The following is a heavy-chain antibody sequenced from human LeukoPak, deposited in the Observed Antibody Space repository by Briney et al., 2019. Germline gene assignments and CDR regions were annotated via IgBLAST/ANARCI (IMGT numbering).Heavy chain of an antibody. Sequence: ASVKVSCKASGYTFTGYYMHWVRQAPGQGLEWMGWISAYNGNTNYAQKLQGRVTMTTDTSTSTAYMELRSLRSDDTAVYYCASLKETIFGVVTTYGMDVWGQGTTVTVSS. CDR1: GYTFTGYY. D-gene: IGHD3-3*01. CDR2: ISAYNGNT. CDR3: ASLKETIFGVVTTYGMDV. J-gene: IGHJ6*02. V-gene: IGHV1-18*04.